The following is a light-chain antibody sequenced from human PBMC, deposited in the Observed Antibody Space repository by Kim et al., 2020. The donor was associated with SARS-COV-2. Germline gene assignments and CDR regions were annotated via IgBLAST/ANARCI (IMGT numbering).Light chain of an antibody. V-gene: IGKV1-27*01. Sequence: SSVGDWVTITGRASQDIRNYLTWYQQRPEKVPELRIYAASTLLSGVPSRFSVSVSGTDFSLTISALQPEDVATYFCQKYNSAPWTFGQGTKVDIK. CDR1: QDIRNY. CDR3: QKYNSAPWT. J-gene: IGKJ1*01. CDR2: AAS.